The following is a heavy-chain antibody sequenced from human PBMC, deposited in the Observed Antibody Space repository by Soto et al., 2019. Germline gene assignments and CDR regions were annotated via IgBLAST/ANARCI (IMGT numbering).Heavy chain of an antibody. CDR3: ARDCDYFWSGYYYGMDV. Sequence: QVQLVQSGAEVKKPGASVKVSCKASGYTFTSYGISWVRQAPGQGLEWMGWISAYNGNTNYAQKLQGRVTMTTDTSTSTAYMELRSLRSDDTSVYYCARDCDYFWSGYYYGMDVWGQGTTVTVSS. J-gene: IGHJ6*02. CDR2: ISAYNGNT. V-gene: IGHV1-18*01. CDR1: GYTFTSYG. D-gene: IGHD3-3*01.